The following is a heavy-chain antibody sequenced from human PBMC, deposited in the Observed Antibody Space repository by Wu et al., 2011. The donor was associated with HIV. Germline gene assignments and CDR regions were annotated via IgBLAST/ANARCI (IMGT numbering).Heavy chain of an antibody. CDR3: ARHKPWPSYYFDF. J-gene: IGHJ4*02. CDR1: GYSFTTYW. D-gene: IGHD6-19*01. V-gene: IGHV5-51*01. Sequence: VQLVQSGAEVKKPGESLKISCKGSGYSFTTYWIGWVRQMPGKGLEWMGIIYPGDSDTKYSPSFQGQVTISADKSISTAYLQWSSLKASDTAIYYCARHKPWPSYYFDFWGQGTLLTVSS. CDR2: IYPGDSDT.